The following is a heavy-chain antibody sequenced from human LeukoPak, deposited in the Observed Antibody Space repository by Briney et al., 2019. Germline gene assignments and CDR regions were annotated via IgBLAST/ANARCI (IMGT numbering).Heavy chain of an antibody. D-gene: IGHD3-10*01. Sequence: SETLSLTCTVSGYSISSGYYWGWIRQPPGKGLEWIGSIYYSGSTHYNPSLKSRVTISVDTSKNQFSLKLSSVTATDTAVYYCASRHYYGSGSYPWGQGTLVTVSS. CDR1: GYSISSGYY. V-gene: IGHV4-38-2*02. CDR2: IYYSGST. CDR3: ASRHYYGSGSYP. J-gene: IGHJ5*02.